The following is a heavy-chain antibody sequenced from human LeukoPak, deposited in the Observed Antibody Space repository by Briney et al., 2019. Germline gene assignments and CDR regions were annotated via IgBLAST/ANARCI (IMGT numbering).Heavy chain of an antibody. V-gene: IGHV4-59*10. Sequence: SETLSLTCAVYGGSFSSYSWSWIRQPAGKGLEWIGQIYASGSTNYNPSLRSRVTMSVDTSKNQCSLKLSSVTAADTAVYYCARTIYYYFDYWGQGTLVTVSS. CDR1: GGSFSSYS. J-gene: IGHJ4*02. CDR2: IYASGST. CDR3: ARTIYYYFDY. D-gene: IGHD3-3*01.